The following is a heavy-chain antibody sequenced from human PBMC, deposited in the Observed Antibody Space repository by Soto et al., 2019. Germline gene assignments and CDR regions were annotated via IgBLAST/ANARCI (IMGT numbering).Heavy chain of an antibody. D-gene: IGHD4-4*01. J-gene: IGHJ6*02. CDR1: GDSVSSNSAA. Sequence: PSQTLSLTCAISGDSVSSNSAAWNWIRQSPSRGLEWLGRAYYRSQWFYDSAVSVRSRINVIPDTSRNQFSLQLNSVTPEDTAVYYCTKQKGYSRTYNVMDVRGQGTTVTVSS. CDR2: AYYRSQWFY. V-gene: IGHV6-1*01. CDR3: TKQKGYSRTYNVMDV.